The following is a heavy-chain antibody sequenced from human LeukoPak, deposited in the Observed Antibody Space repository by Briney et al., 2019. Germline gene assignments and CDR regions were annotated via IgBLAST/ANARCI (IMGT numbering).Heavy chain of an antibody. CDR1: GFTFSSYG. Sequence: GGSLRLSCAASGFTFSSYGMHWVRQAPGKGLEWVAFIRYDGSNKYYADSVKGRSTISRDNSKNTLYLQMNSLRAEDTAVYYCAKDQQWLVNFIDYWGQGTLVTVSS. D-gene: IGHD6-19*01. V-gene: IGHV3-30*02. J-gene: IGHJ4*02. CDR3: AKDQQWLVNFIDY. CDR2: IRYDGSNK.